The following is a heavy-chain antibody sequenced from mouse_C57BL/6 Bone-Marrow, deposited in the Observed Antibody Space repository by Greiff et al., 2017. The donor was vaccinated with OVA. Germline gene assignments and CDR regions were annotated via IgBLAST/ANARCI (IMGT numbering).Heavy chain of an antibody. CDR1: GYTFTSYG. V-gene: IGHV1-58*01. J-gene: IGHJ2*01. D-gene: IGHD1-1*01. CDR2: IYIGNGYT. Sequence: VQLQQSGAELVRPGSSVKMSCKTSGYTFTSYGINWVKQRPGQGLEWIGYIYIGNGYTEYNAKFKGKATLTSDTSASTAYMQLSSLTSEDSAIYFCARPFYYGSSYFDYWGQGTTLTVSS. CDR3: ARPFYYGSSYFDY.